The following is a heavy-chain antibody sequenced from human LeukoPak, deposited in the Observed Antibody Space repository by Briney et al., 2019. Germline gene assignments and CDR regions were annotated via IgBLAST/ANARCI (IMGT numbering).Heavy chain of an antibody. CDR1: RFTFSSYG. CDR2: ISYDGSNK. CDR3: AKDRGYSYGYFDY. J-gene: IGHJ4*02. V-gene: IGHV3-30*18. D-gene: IGHD5-18*01. Sequence: GGSLSLSCAASRFTFSSYGMHWVRQAPGNGLEWVALISYDGSNKYYTDSVKGRFTISRDNSKNTLYLQMDSLRAEDTAVYYCAKDRGYSYGYFDYWGQGTLVTVSS.